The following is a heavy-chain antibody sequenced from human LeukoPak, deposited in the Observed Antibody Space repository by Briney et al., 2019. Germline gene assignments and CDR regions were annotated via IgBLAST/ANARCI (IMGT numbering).Heavy chain of an antibody. CDR3: ARSAPPYGDYEGYFDY. CDR1: GYTFTGYY. Sequence: EASVKVSCKASGYTFTGYYIHWVRQSPGQGLEWMGWINPNSGGTNYAQKFQGRVTMTRDTSISTAYMELSRLRSDDTAVYYCARSAPPYGDYEGYFDYWGQGTLVTVSS. D-gene: IGHD4-17*01. V-gene: IGHV1-2*02. J-gene: IGHJ4*02. CDR2: INPNSGGT.